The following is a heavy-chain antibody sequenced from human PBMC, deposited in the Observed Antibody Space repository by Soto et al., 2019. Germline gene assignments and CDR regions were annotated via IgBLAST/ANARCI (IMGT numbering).Heavy chain of an antibody. V-gene: IGHV3-23*01. CDR3: ARDDRYRYGIDY. CDR2: VSESGGNT. D-gene: IGHD5-18*01. J-gene: IGHJ4*02. CDR1: GFTFSSYA. Sequence: GGSLRLSCAASGFTFSSYAMSWVRQAPGKGLEWVSAVSESGGNTYYADSVKGRFTISRDSSKNTVFLQMNSLRPEDTAIYYCARDDRYRYGIDYWGQGTLVPVSS.